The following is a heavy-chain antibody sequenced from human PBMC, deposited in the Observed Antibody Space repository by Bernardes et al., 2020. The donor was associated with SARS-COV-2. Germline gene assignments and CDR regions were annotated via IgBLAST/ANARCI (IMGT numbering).Heavy chain of an antibody. CDR1: GYTFTSYG. Sequence: ASVKVSCKASGYTFTSYGISWVRQAPGQGLEWMGWISAYNGNTNYAQKLQGRVTMTTDTSTSTAYMELRSLRSDDTAVYYCARDLKEMATIMRDDDAFDIWGQGTMVTVSS. V-gene: IGHV1-18*01. D-gene: IGHD5-12*01. CDR3: ARDLKEMATIMRDDDAFDI. CDR2: ISAYNGNT. J-gene: IGHJ3*02.